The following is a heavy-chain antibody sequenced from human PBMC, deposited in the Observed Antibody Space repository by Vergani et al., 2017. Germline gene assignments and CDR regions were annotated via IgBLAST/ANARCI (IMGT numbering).Heavy chain of an antibody. CDR1: GGSFSGYY. CDR2: INHSGST. J-gene: IGHJ4*02. Sequence: QVQLQPWGAGLLKPSETLSLTCAVYGGSFSGYYWSWIRQPPGKGLEWIGEINHSGSTNYNPSLKSRVTISVDTSKNQFSLKLSSVTAADTAVYYCARGLVGYSSSWVDYWGQGTLVTVSS. V-gene: IGHV4-34*01. D-gene: IGHD6-13*01. CDR3: ARGLVGYSSSWVDY.